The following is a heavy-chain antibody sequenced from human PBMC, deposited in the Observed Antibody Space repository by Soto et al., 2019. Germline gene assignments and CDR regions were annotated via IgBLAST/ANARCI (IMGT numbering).Heavy chain of an antibody. CDR1: GFTFSRYA. Sequence: EVQLLESGGGLVQPGGSLRLSCAASGFTFSRYAMRWVRQAPGKGLEWVSAISGSGGSTYYADSVKGRFTISRDNSKNTLYLKMNSLRAEDTAVYYCAKGASGYYYYGMDVWGQGTTVTVSS. CDR3: AKGASGYYYYGMDV. D-gene: IGHD3-10*01. J-gene: IGHJ6*02. CDR2: ISGSGGST. V-gene: IGHV3-23*01.